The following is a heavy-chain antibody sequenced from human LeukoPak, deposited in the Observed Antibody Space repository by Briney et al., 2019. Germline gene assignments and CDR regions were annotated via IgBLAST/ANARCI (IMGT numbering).Heavy chain of an antibody. CDR3: ARDLGYCSSTSCYNFDY. J-gene: IGHJ4*02. V-gene: IGHV3-7*01. Sequence: PGGSLRLSCAASGFTFSSYWMSWFRQAPGKGLERVANIKQDGSEKYYVDSVKGRFTISRDNAKNSLYLQMNSLRAEDTAVYYCARDLGYCSSTSCYNFDYWGQGTLVTVSS. CDR2: IKQDGSEK. D-gene: IGHD2-2*02. CDR1: GFTFSSYW.